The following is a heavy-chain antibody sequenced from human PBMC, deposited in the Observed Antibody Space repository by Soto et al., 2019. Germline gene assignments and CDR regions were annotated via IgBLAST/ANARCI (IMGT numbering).Heavy chain of an antibody. Sequence: SETLSLTCTVSGGSISSYYWSWIRQPPGKGLEWIGYIYYSGSTNYNPSLKSRVTISVDTSKNQFSLKLSSVTAADTAVYYCARSYMGSSSWYSERNNWFDPWGQGTLVTVSS. D-gene: IGHD6-13*01. CDR2: IYYSGST. V-gene: IGHV4-59*01. CDR3: ARSYMGSSSWYSERNNWFDP. J-gene: IGHJ5*02. CDR1: GGSISSYY.